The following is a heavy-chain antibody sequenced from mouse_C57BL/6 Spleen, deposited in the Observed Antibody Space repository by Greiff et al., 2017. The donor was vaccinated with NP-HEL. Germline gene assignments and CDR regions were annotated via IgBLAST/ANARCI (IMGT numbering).Heavy chain of an antibody. CDR2: IWSDGST. V-gene: IGHV2-6-1*01. CDR1: GFSLTSYG. J-gene: IGHJ4*01. Sequence: VKLVESGPGLVAPSQSLSITCTVSGFSLTSYGVHWVRQPPGKGLEWLVVIWSDGSTTYNSALKSRLSITKDNSKSQVFLKMNSLHTDDTAMYYCARHPDPYYYAMDYWGQGTSVTVSS. CDR3: ARHPDPYYYAMDY.